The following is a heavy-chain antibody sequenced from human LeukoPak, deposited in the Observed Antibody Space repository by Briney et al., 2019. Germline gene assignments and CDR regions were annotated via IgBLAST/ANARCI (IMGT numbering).Heavy chain of an antibody. J-gene: IGHJ4*02. CDR3: ARTRDVATAYLDI. CDR2: AFNSGTT. CDR1: GASISRGGYY. V-gene: IGHV4-30-2*06. D-gene: IGHD4/OR15-4a*01. Sequence: SQTLSLTCTVSGASISRGGYYWSWIRQSPEKGLEWIGYAFNSGTTYYNPSLKSRVTISVDGSKDQFSLKLRSVTAADTAAYYCARTRDVATAYLDIWGRGTLVTVS.